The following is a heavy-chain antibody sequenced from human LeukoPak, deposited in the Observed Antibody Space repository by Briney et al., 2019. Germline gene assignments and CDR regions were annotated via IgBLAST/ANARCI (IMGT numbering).Heavy chain of an antibody. CDR2: IYYSEST. V-gene: IGHV4-59*01. J-gene: IGHJ3*02. D-gene: IGHD2/OR15-2a*01. CDR3: ARVRKGLSAFDI. CDR1: GGSISSYY. Sequence: PSETLSLTCTVSGGSISSYYWSWIRQPPGKGLEWIGYIYYSESTNYNPSLKSRVTISVDTSKNQFSLKLSSVTAADTAVYCCARVRKGLSAFDIWGQGTMVTVSS.